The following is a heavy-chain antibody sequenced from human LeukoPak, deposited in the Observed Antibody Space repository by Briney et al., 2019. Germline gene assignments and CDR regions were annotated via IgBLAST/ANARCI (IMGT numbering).Heavy chain of an antibody. CDR1: GFTFDDYA. CDR2: ISWNSGSI. Sequence: GGSLRLSCAASGFTFDDYAMHWVRQAPGKGLEWVSGISWNSGSIGYADPVKGRFTISRDNAKNSLYLQMNSLRAEDTALYYCAKNLGYCSGGSCYYYYGMDVWGQGTTVTVSS. J-gene: IGHJ6*02. CDR3: AKNLGYCSGGSCYYYYGMDV. V-gene: IGHV3-9*01. D-gene: IGHD2-15*01.